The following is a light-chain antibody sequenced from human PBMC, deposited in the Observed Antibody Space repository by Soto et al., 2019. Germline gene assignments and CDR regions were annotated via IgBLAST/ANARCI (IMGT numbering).Light chain of an antibody. V-gene: IGKV1-5*01. CDR3: QQYNSYSEWT. CDR2: DAS. CDR1: QSISSW. J-gene: IGKJ1*01. Sequence: DIQMTQSPSTLSASVGDRVTITCRASQSISSWLAWYQQKPGKAPKLLIYDASSLGSGVPSRFSGSGSGTEFTLTISSLQPDDFATYYCQQYNSYSEWTFGQGTKVDIK.